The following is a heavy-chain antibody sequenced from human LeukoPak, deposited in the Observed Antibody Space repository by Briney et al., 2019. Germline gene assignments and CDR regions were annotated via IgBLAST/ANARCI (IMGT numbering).Heavy chain of an antibody. CDR3: ARNPRLRGVDS. CDR2: IYPGGSDT. Sequence: KRGGSLEISWEGAGSNFTNYWIGWGRQVPGKGVEWMGIIYPGGSDTRYSPSLQGQVTISADKSITTAYLQWSSLKASDTAMYYCARNPRLRGVDSWGQGTLVTVS. J-gene: IGHJ4*02. CDR1: GSNFTNYW. D-gene: IGHD3-16*01. V-gene: IGHV5-51*01.